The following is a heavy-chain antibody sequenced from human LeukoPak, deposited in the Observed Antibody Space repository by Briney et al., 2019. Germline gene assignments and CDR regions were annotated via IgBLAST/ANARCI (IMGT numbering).Heavy chain of an antibody. J-gene: IGHJ5*02. CDR1: GGSNY. D-gene: IGHD1-20*01. Sequence: SETLSLTCTVSGGSNYWSWIRQPPGKGLEWIGYIHYSGSPNYNPSLKSRVTTSIDTSKNQFSLRLNSVTAEDTAVYYCARHSNWNAGVDWFDPWGQGTQVTVSS. CDR2: IHYSGSP. V-gene: IGHV4-59*08. CDR3: ARHSNWNAGVDWFDP.